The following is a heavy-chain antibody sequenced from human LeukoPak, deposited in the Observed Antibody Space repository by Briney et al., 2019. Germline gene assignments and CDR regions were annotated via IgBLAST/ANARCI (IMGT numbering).Heavy chain of an antibody. J-gene: IGHJ4*02. D-gene: IGHD3-22*01. CDR1: GGSISSGSDY. CDR3: ARGDPSSGSPLLDY. V-gene: IGHV4-61*01. Sequence: SETLSLTCTVSGGSISSGSDYWSWIRQPPGQGLEWIGQIHTRGSINYNPALKSRVTISVDTSKNQFSLKLSSVTAADTAVYYCARGDPSSGSPLLDYWGQGTLVTVSS. CDR2: IHTRGSI.